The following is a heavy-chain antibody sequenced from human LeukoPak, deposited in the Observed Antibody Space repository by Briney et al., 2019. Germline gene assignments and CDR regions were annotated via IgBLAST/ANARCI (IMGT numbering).Heavy chain of an antibody. D-gene: IGHD2-2*01. CDR2: MNPNSGNT. V-gene: IGHV1-8*01. CDR3: ARSDIVVVPAALNYYYYYGMDV. Sequence: GALVKVSCKASGYTFTSYDINRVRQATGQGLEWMGWMNPNSGNTGYAQKFQGRVTMTRNTSISTAYMELSSLRSEDTAVYYCARSDIVVVPAALNYYYYYGMDVWGQGTTVTVSS. CDR1: GYTFTSYD. J-gene: IGHJ6*02.